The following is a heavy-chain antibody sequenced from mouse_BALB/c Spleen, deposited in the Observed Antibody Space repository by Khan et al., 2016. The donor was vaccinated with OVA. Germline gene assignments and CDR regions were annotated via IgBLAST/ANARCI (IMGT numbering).Heavy chain of an antibody. J-gene: IGHJ2*01. CDR2: INPTSDYT. V-gene: IGHV1-7*01. Sequence: VQLQQSGAALAKPGASVKMSCKASGYTFSTYWMHWVKQRPGQGLEWIGYINPTSDYTDYNEKFKKKATLSADKSSSTAYMQLSRLTSEDSAVYYCTRDRIDYWGQGTTLTVSS. CDR3: TRDRIDY. CDR1: GYTFSTYW.